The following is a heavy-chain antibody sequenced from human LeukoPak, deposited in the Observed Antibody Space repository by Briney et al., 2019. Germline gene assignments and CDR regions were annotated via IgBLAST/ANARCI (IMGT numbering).Heavy chain of an antibody. CDR3: ARHGQQHLSPFDY. CDR2: INDSGST. V-gene: IGHV4-34*01. D-gene: IGHD6-13*01. Sequence: SETLSLTCAVYVGSFSGHYWSWIRQSPGKGLEWIGEINDSGSTNYNPSLKSRVTISVDTAKNQFSLRLSSVTAADTAVYYCARHGQQHLSPFDYWGQGSLVTVSS. J-gene: IGHJ4*02. CDR1: VGSFSGHY.